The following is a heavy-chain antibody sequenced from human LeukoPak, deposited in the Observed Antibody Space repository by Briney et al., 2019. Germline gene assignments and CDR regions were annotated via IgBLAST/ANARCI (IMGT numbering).Heavy chain of an antibody. V-gene: IGHV3-74*01. D-gene: IGHD6-13*01. J-gene: IGHJ4*02. CDR3: ASASSHRIAAGGDY. Sequence: PGGSLRLSCVASGFTFSNYWMHWVRQAPGKGLVWVSRINSDGSARSHADSVKGRFTISRDNAKKTLYLQMTSLRTEDTAVYYCASASSHRIAAGGDYWGQGILVTVSS. CDR1: GFTFSNYW. CDR2: INSDGSAR.